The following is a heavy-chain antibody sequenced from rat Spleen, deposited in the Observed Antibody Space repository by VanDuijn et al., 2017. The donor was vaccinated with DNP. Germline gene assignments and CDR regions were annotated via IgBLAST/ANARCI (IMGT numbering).Heavy chain of an antibody. CDR2: ITSGGSS. D-gene: IGHD5-1*01. CDR1: GFSFSHYW. J-gene: IGHJ2*01. V-gene: IGHV5-31*01. Sequence: EVQLVESGGGLVQPGRSLKLSCVASGFSFSHYWMTWIRQVPGKGLEWIASITSGGSSYYPDSVKGRFTISRDNAKSTLYLQMNSLRSEDMATYYCARQLGDYWGQGVMVTVSS. CDR3: ARQLGDY.